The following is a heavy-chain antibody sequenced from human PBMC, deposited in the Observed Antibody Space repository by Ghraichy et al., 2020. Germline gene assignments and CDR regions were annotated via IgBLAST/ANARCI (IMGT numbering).Heavy chain of an antibody. Sequence: GGSLRLSCAASGFTFSSYWMHWVRQAPGKGLVWVSRINSDGSSTSYADSVKGRFTISRDNAKNTLYLQMNSLRAEDTAVYYCARPKYGSGNWFDPWGQGTLVTVSS. V-gene: IGHV3-74*01. CDR2: INSDGSST. CDR1: GFTFSSYW. CDR3: ARPKYGSGNWFDP. J-gene: IGHJ5*02. D-gene: IGHD3-10*01.